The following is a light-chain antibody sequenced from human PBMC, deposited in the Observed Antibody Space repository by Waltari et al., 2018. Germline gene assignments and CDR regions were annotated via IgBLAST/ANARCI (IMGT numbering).Light chain of an antibody. CDR2: DAS. CDR1: QSVRSY. Sequence: EIVLTQSPATLSLSPGERATLSCRASQSVRSYLACYQQKPGQAPRLLIYDASNRATGIPARFSGSGSGTDFTLTISSLEPEDFAVYYCQQRSNGPLTFGGGTKVEIK. J-gene: IGKJ4*01. V-gene: IGKV3-11*01. CDR3: QQRSNGPLT.